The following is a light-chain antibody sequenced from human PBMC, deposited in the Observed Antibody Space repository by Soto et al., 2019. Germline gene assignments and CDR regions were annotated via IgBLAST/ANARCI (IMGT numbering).Light chain of an antibody. CDR2: GAS. Sequence: DIVMTQSPATLSVSPGERATLSCRASQSVGTNLAWYQQKPGQAPRLLIYGASTRATGIPARFSGSGSGTECTLAISSLQSEDFAVYYCQQYNNWPWTFGQGTKVEIK. CDR1: QSVGTN. V-gene: IGKV3-15*01. J-gene: IGKJ1*01. CDR3: QQYNNWPWT.